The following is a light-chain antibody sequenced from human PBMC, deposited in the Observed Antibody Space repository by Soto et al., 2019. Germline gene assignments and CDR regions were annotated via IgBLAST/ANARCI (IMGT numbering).Light chain of an antibody. CDR3: RVWASGTAQVV. V-gene: IGLV3-21*04. J-gene: IGLJ2*01. CDR2: SDT. Sequence: SYELTQPPSVSVAPGKTASISCGGNNIGSKGVHWYQQKPGQAPVLVIYSDTDLPPVIPERFSGSNSANLATLTISRVEAGDEADSYCRVWASGTAQVVFGGGNKPSVL. CDR1: NIGSKG.